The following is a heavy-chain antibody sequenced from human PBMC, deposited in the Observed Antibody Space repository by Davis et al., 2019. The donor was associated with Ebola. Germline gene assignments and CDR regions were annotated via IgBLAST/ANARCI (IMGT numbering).Heavy chain of an antibody. V-gene: IGHV1-58*02. D-gene: IGHD3-10*01. J-gene: IGHJ4*02. CDR3: AAVPNLRQDVLLWFGELSRVDP. Sequence: SVKVSCKASGYTFTSYGISWVRQARGQRLEWIGWIVVGSGNTNYAQKFQERVTITRDMSTSTAYMELSSLRSEDTAVHYCAAVPNLRQDVLLWFGELSRVDPWGQGTLVTVSS. CDR2: IVVGSGNT. CDR1: GYTFTSYG.